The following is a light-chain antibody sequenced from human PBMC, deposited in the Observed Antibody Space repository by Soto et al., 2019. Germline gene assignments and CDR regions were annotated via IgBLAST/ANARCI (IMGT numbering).Light chain of an antibody. Sequence: TQSTGTLSLSPGERATLSCRASQSVSNNYLAWYQQKPGQGPRLLIYGASTRATDIPARFSGTGSGTEFTLTISSLQSEDFAIYYCQQYHDWPQRTFGQGTKVDI. V-gene: IGKV3-15*01. CDR2: GAS. CDR1: QSVSNN. J-gene: IGKJ1*01. CDR3: QQYHDWPQRT.